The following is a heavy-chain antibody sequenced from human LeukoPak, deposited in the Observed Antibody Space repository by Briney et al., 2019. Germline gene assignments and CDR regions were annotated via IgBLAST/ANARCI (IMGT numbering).Heavy chain of an antibody. Sequence: PSETLSLTCTVSGGSISSFYWTWIRQPPGKGLEWIGYIHNSGNTNYNPSLKSRVTISVDTSKNQFSLKLSSVTAADSAFYYCARHGNIVVVVAARGFDPWGQGTLVTVSS. CDR1: GGSISSFY. V-gene: IGHV4-59*08. D-gene: IGHD2-15*01. CDR3: ARHGNIVVVVAARGFDP. J-gene: IGHJ5*02. CDR2: IHNSGNT.